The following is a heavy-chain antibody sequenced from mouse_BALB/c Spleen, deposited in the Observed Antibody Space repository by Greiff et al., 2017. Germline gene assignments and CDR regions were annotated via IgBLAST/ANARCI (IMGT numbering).Heavy chain of an antibody. Sequence: DVQLVESGGGLVQPGGSLKLSCAASGFTFSSYTMSWVRQTPEKRLEWVAYISNGGGSTYYPDTVKGRFTISRDNAKNTLYLQMSSLKSEDTAMYYCARQGNGYDGFAYWGQGTLVTVSA. CDR3: ARQGNGYDGFAY. D-gene: IGHD2-2*01. J-gene: IGHJ3*01. V-gene: IGHV5-12-2*01. CDR2: ISNGGGST. CDR1: GFTFSSYT.